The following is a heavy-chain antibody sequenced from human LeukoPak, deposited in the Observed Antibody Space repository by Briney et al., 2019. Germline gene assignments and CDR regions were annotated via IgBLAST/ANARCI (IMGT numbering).Heavy chain of an antibody. Sequence: GGSLRLSCAASGFTFSSYWMPWVRQAPGKGLVWVSRINSDGSSTSYADSVKGRFTISRDNAKNTLYLQMNSLRAEDTAVYYCARDPRWGPTRNWYSDLWGRGTLVTVSS. CDR3: ARDPRWGPTRNWYSDL. CDR1: GFTFSSYW. D-gene: IGHD2-21*02. V-gene: IGHV3-74*01. J-gene: IGHJ2*01. CDR2: INSDGSST.